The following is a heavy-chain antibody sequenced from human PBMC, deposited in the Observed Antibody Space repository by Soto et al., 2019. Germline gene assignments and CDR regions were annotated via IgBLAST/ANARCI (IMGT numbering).Heavy chain of an antibody. Sequence: ASLKVSCKASGYTFTSYGISWVRQAPGQGLEWMGWISAYNGNTNYAQKLQGRVTMTTDTSTSTAYMELRSLRSDDTAVYYCAREIAVAGGYYYYGMDVWGQGTTVTVSS. V-gene: IGHV1-18*01. CDR3: AREIAVAGGYYYYGMDV. CDR1: GYTFTSYG. D-gene: IGHD6-19*01. J-gene: IGHJ6*02. CDR2: ISAYNGNT.